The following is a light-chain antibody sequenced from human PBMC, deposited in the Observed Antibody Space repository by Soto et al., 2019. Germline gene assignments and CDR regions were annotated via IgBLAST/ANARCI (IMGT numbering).Light chain of an antibody. J-gene: IGKJ4*01. Sequence: DIQMTQSPSSLSASVGDRVTITCRASQSISSYLNWYQQKQGKAPKLLIYAASSLQSGVPSRFSGSGSGTDFTLTISSLQPEDFATYDCQQSYSTPTFGGGTKVEIK. CDR3: QQSYSTPT. V-gene: IGKV1-39*01. CDR2: AAS. CDR1: QSISSY.